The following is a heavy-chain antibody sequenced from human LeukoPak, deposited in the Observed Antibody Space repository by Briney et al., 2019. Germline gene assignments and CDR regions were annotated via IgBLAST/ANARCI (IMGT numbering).Heavy chain of an antibody. V-gene: IGHV1-3*03. Sequence: ASVKVSCKASRYTFTSYAMHWVRQAPGQRLEWMGWINAGNGNTKYSQEFQGRVTITRDTSASTAYMELSSLRSEDMAVYYCARGSYTYYYDSSGYSEFDYWGQGTLVTVSS. CDR1: RYTFTSYA. CDR3: ARGSYTYYYDSSGYSEFDY. J-gene: IGHJ4*02. CDR2: INAGNGNT. D-gene: IGHD3-22*01.